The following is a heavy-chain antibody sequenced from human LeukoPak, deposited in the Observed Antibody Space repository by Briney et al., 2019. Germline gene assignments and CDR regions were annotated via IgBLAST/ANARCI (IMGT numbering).Heavy chain of an antibody. V-gene: IGHV4-59*01. CDR1: GGSISSYY. CDR2: IYYSGST. CDR3: ARDQEAYCSSTSCYEYYYYMDV. J-gene: IGHJ6*03. Sequence: SETLSLTCTVSGGSISSYYWSWIRHPPGKGLEWIGYIYYSGSTNYHPSLKSRVTISVDTSKNRFSLRLSSVTAADTAVYYCARDQEAYCSSTSCYEYYYYMDVWGKGTTVTISS. D-gene: IGHD2-2*01.